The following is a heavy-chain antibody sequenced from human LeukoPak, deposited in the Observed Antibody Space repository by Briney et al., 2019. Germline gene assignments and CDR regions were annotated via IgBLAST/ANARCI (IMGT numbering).Heavy chain of an antibody. D-gene: IGHD3-16*01. CDR3: AGQPVGGVREFQH. Sequence: SETLSLTCTVSRGSISDYYWSWIRQPPGKGLEWMAYVYYTGDTLYNPSLKSRLTMSIDTSKNSFSLKLTSVTTADSAIYYCAGQPVGGVREFQHWGQGTLITVSS. J-gene: IGHJ1*01. V-gene: IGHV4-59*01. CDR2: VYYTGDT. CDR1: RGSISDYY.